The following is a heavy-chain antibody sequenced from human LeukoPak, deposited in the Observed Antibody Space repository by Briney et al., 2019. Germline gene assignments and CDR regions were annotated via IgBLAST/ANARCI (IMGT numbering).Heavy chain of an antibody. CDR1: GYTFTGYY. Sequence: ASVKVSCRASGYTFTGYYMRWVRQAPGQGLEWMGWINPNSGGTNYAQKFQGRVTMTRDTSISTADMELSRLRSDDTAVYYCVGSDYYYYMDVWGKGTTVTVSS. J-gene: IGHJ6*03. D-gene: IGHD6-25*01. CDR3: VGSDYYYYMDV. V-gene: IGHV1-2*02. CDR2: INPNSGGT.